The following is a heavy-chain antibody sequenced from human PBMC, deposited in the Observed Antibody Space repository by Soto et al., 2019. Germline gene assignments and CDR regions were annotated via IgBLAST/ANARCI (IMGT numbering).Heavy chain of an antibody. CDR2: ISAYTGNT. CDR3: ARDQGVVVTADNWFDP. Sequence: ASVKVSCKASGYTFTSYGISWVRQAPGQGLEWMGWISAYTGNTNYAQKLQGRVTMTTDTSTSTAYMELRSLRSDDTAVYFCARDQGVVVTADNWFDPWGQGILVTVSS. D-gene: IGHD2-21*02. J-gene: IGHJ5*02. CDR1: GYTFTSYG. V-gene: IGHV1-18*01.